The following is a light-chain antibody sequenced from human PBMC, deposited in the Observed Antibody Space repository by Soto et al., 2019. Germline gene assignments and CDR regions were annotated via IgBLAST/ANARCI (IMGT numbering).Light chain of an antibody. CDR2: EVS. J-gene: IGLJ2*01. Sequence: QSALTQPPSASGSPGQSVTISCTGTSSDVGGYNDVSWYQQHPGKAPKLMIYEVSKRPSGVPDRFSGSKSGNTASLTVSGLQAEDEADYYCSSYASSSTLVFGGGTKVTVL. CDR3: SSYASSSTLV. CDR1: SSDVGGYND. V-gene: IGLV2-8*01.